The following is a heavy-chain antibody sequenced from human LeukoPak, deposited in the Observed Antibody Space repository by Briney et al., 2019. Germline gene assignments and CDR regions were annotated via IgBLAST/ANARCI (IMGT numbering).Heavy chain of an antibody. CDR1: GGSISSSSYY. D-gene: IGHD3-22*01. CDR3: ARQVRDSSPGLYFDY. J-gene: IGHJ4*02. Sequence: SETLSLTCTVSGGSISSSSYYWGWIRQPPGKGLEWIGSIYYSGSTYYNPSLKSRVTVSVDTSKNQFSLKLSSVTAADTAVYYCARQVRDSSPGLYFDYWGQGTLVTVSS. V-gene: IGHV4-39*01. CDR2: IYYSGST.